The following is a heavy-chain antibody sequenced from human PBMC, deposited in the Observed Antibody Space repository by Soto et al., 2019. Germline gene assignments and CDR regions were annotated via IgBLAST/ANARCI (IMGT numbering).Heavy chain of an antibody. CDR3: ARVNTAAADAFDI. Sequence: GGSLRLSCAASGFTFSSYSMNWVRQAPGKGLEWVSSISSSSSYIYYADSVKGRFTISRDNAKNSLYLQMNSLRAEDTAVYYCARVNTAAADAFDIWGQGTMVTVSS. CDR2: ISSSSSYI. J-gene: IGHJ3*02. CDR1: GFTFSSYS. V-gene: IGHV3-21*01. D-gene: IGHD6-13*01.